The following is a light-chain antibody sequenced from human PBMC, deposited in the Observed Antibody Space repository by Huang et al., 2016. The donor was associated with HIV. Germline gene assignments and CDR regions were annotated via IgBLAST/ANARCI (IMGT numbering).Light chain of an antibody. Sequence: VMMSQSPATLAASPGERVTLSCGASQSVNTNLAWYQQQPGQPPRLLIYAGSTRATGVPGRFAGSGWGTEFTLTIDSLQSDDFAVYYCQQYNKWPPEYTFGQGTRLEIK. CDR1: QSVNTN. CDR2: AGS. CDR3: QQYNKWPPEYT. J-gene: IGKJ2*01. V-gene: IGKV3-15*01.